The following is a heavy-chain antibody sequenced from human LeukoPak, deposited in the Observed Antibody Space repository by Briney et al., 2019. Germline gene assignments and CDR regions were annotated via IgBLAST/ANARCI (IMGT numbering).Heavy chain of an antibody. CDR3: AKQKRGYSGYDSQFDQ. Sequence: PGRSLRLSCAASGFTFFTYAMSWVRQAPGKGLEWVSGISGSGGSTYHADSVKGRFIISRDNSKNTLYLQMNSLRAEDTAVYYCAKQKRGYSGYDSQFDQWGQGTLVTVSS. CDR1: GFTFFTYA. J-gene: IGHJ4*02. CDR2: ISGSGGST. D-gene: IGHD5-12*01. V-gene: IGHV3-23*01.